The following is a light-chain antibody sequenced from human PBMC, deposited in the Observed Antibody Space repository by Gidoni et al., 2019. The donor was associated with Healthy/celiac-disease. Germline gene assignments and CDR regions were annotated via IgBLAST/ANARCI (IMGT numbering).Light chain of an antibody. V-gene: IGLV2-14*01. J-gene: IGLJ1*01. CDR3: SSYTSSSTYV. CDR1: SSDVGGYND. Sequence: QSALTQPASVSGAPGKSITISCTGTSSDVGGYNDVSWYQQHPGTAPNLMIYEVSNRPSGVSTRFSGSKSGNTASLTISGLQAEDEADYYCSSYTSSSTYVFGTGTKVTVL. CDR2: EVS.